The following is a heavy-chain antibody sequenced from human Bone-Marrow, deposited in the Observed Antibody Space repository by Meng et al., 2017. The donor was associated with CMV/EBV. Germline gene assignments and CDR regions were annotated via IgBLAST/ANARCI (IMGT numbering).Heavy chain of an antibody. CDR2: ISSSSSYI. J-gene: IGHJ6*02. D-gene: IGHD3-3*01. Sequence: GESLKISCAASGFTFSSYSMNWVRQAPGKGLEWVSSISSSSSYIYYADSVKGRFTISRDNAKNSLYLQMNSLRAEDTAVYYCARVKAIFRYSGMDVWGQGTTVTVSS. CDR3: ARVKAIFRYSGMDV. CDR1: GFTFSSYS. V-gene: IGHV3-21*01.